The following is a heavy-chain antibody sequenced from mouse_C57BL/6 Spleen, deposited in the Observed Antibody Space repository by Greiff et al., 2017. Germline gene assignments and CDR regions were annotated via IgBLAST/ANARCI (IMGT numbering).Heavy chain of an antibody. CDR2: ISDGGSYT. CDR1: GFTFSSYA. J-gene: IGHJ4*01. V-gene: IGHV5-4*03. Sequence: EVMLVESGGGLVKPGGSLKLSCAASGFTFSSYAMSWVRQTPEKRLEWVATISDGGSYTYYPDNVKGRFTISRDNAKNNLYLQMSHLKSEDTAMYYCARGHYGSSYAMDYWGQGTSVTVSS. D-gene: IGHD1-1*01. CDR3: ARGHYGSSYAMDY.